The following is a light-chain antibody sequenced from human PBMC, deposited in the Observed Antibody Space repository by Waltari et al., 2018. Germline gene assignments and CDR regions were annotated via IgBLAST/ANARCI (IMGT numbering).Light chain of an antibody. CDR2: DKN. CDR1: SLRSYY. CDR3: HSRDASGSGGA. V-gene: IGLV3-19*01. J-gene: IGLJ2*01. Sequence: TQDPAVSVAMGQTVRITCQGDSLRSYYASWYQQRPGQAPILVMYDKNSRRSGVPDRFSGSSSDDTASLTITGAQAEDEAYYYCHSRDASGSGGAFGGGTKLTVL.